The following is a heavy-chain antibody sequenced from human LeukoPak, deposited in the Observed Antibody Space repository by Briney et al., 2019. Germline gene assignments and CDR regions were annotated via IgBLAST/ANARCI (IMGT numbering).Heavy chain of an antibody. CDR2: ISGYNGNT. V-gene: IGHV1-18*01. J-gene: IGHJ1*01. CDR1: GYTFTSYG. D-gene: IGHD2-15*01. Sequence: ASVKVSCKASGYTFTSYGISWVRQAPGQGLEWLGWISGYNGNTKYVQKLQGRVTMTTDTSTSTGYMELRSLRSDDTAVYYCAREGYCSGGSCISPSFQHWGQGTLVTVSS. CDR3: AREGYCSGGSCISPSFQH.